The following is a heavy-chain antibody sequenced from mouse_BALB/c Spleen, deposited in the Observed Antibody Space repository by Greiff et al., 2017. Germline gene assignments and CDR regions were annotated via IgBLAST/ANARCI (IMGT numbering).Heavy chain of an antibody. Sequence: EVHLVESGGGLVKPGGSLKLSCAASGFTFSDYYMYWVRQTPEKRLEWVATISDGGSYTYYPDSVKGRFTISRDNAKNNLYLQMSSLKSEDTAMYYCARDTTVGYFDVWGAGTTVTVSS. CDR2: ISDGGSYT. J-gene: IGHJ1*01. D-gene: IGHD1-1*01. V-gene: IGHV5-4*02. CDR3: ARDTTVGYFDV. CDR1: GFTFSDYY.